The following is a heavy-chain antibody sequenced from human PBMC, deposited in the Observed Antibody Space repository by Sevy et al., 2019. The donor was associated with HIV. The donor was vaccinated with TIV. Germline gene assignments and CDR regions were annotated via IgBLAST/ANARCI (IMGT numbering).Heavy chain of an antibody. CDR2: ISAYNGNT. V-gene: IGHV1-18*01. Sequence: ASVKVSCKASGYTFTSYGISWVRKAPGQGLEWMGWISAYNGNTNYAQKLQGRVTMTTDTSTSTAYMELRSLRSDDTAVYYCARWYYDYIWGSYRPYYYYGMDVWGQGTTVTV. CDR1: GYTFTSYG. D-gene: IGHD3-16*02. CDR3: ARWYYDYIWGSYRPYYYYGMDV. J-gene: IGHJ6*02.